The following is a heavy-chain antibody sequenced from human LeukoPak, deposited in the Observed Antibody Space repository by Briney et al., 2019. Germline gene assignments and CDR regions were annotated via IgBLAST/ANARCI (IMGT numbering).Heavy chain of an antibody. D-gene: IGHD2-15*01. Sequence: GGSLRLSCAASGFTFSSYWMSWVRQAPGKGLEWVANIKQDGSEKYYVDSVKGRFTISRDNAKNSLYLQMNSLRAEDTAVYYCARYIVVVVAATGFDYWGQGTPVTVSS. CDR3: ARYIVVVVAATGFDY. J-gene: IGHJ4*02. CDR1: GFTFSSYW. CDR2: IKQDGSEK. V-gene: IGHV3-7*01.